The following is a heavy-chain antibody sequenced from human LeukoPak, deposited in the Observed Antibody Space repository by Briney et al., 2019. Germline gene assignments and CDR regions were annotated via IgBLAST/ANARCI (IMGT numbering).Heavy chain of an antibody. J-gene: IGHJ4*02. CDR3: ARDLLPSITMIVVVITPTPDY. CDR1: GYAFTSCH. Sequence: ASVKVSCKASGYAFTSCHVSWVRQATGQGLEWMGWISAYNGNTNYAQKLQGRVTMTTDTSTSTAYMELRSLRSDDTAVYYCARDLLPSITMIVVVITPTPDYWGQGTLVTVSS. V-gene: IGHV1-18*01. D-gene: IGHD3-22*01. CDR2: ISAYNGNT.